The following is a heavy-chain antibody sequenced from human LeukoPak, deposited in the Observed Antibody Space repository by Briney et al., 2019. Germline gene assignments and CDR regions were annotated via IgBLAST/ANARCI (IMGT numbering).Heavy chain of an antibody. D-gene: IGHD4/OR15-4a*01. V-gene: IGHV3-53*01. CDR3: ARRAGAYSHPYDY. CDR2: IFSST. Sequence: PGGSLRLSCTVSGFTVSSNSMSWVRQAPGKGLEWVSFIFSSTHYSDSVKGRFTTSRDNSKNTLYLQMNSLRAEDTAVYYCARRAGAYSHPYDYWGQGTLVTVSS. CDR1: GFTVSSNS. J-gene: IGHJ4*02.